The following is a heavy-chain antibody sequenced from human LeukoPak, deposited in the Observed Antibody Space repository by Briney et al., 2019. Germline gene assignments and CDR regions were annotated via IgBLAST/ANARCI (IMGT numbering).Heavy chain of an antibody. J-gene: IGHJ4*02. CDR2: IYYSGST. CDR1: GGSISSSSYY. V-gene: IGHV4-39*01. D-gene: IGHD6-19*01. CDR3: ARHSYSSGWFDY. Sequence: SETLSLTCTVSGGSISSSSYYWGWIRQPPGKGLEWIGSIYYSGSTYYNPSLKSRVTISVDTSKNQFSLKLSSVTAADTAVYYCARHSYSSGWFDYWGQGTLVTVSS.